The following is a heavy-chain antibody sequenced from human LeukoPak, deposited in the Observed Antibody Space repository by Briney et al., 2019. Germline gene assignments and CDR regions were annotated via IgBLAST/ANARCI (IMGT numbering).Heavy chain of an antibody. Sequence: GGSLRLSCAASGFTFSAYGMHWVRQAPGKGLEWVANINQDGSEKYYVDSVKGRFTISRDNAKTSLYLQMNSLRAEDTAVYYCAKQRWKIAVAWGLDYWGQGTLVTVSS. V-gene: IGHV3-7*01. D-gene: IGHD6-19*01. CDR3: AKQRWKIAVAWGLDY. CDR2: INQDGSEK. J-gene: IGHJ4*02. CDR1: GFTFSAYG.